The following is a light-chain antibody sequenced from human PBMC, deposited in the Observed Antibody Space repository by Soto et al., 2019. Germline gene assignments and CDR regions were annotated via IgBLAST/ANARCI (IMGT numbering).Light chain of an antibody. CDR3: SSYTRSSTVV. CDR2: DVT. Sequence: QSARTQPASVSGSPGQSITISCIGTSSDVGGYNYVSWYQHYPGKVPKLMIYDVTNRPSGVSNRFSGSKSGNTASLTISGLQAEDEADYYCSSYTRSSTVVFGGGTKVTVL. CDR1: SSDVGGYNY. V-gene: IGLV2-14*03. J-gene: IGLJ2*01.